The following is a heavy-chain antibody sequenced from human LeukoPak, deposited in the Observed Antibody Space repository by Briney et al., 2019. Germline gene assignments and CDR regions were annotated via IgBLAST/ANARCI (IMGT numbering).Heavy chain of an antibody. J-gene: IGHJ5*02. D-gene: IGHD4-17*01. V-gene: IGHV4-59*08. Sequence: SETLSLTCSVSGGSISSYYWSWIRQPPGKGLEWIGYIYYSGSTNYNPSLKSRVTISVDTSKNQFSLILSSVTAADTAVYYCARRVRVSNTVEDRDNWFDPWGQGTLVTVSS. CDR2: IYYSGST. CDR1: GGSISSYY. CDR3: ARRVRVSNTVEDRDNWFDP.